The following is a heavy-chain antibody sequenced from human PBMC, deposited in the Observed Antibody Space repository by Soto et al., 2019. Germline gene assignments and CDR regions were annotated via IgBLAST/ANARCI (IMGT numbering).Heavy chain of an antibody. CDR2: IHYNGNT. D-gene: IGHD5-12*01. Sequence: PSETLSLTCTVSGGSLSTYYWAWIRQPPGKGLEWIGHIHYNGNTKYNPSLKSRVIMSVDTSKSQVSLKLTSVTATDTAVYYCATQDSGHETPFDYWGQGALVT. V-gene: IGHV4-59*08. CDR1: GGSLSTYY. CDR3: ATQDSGHETPFDY. J-gene: IGHJ4*02.